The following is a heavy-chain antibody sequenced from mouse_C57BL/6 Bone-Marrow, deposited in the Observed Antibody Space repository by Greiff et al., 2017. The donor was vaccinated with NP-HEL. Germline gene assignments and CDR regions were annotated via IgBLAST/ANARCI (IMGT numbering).Heavy chain of an antibody. D-gene: IGHD2-1*01. CDR1: GFTFTDYY. CDR2: IRNKANGYTT. CDR3: ARGGNYYFDY. J-gene: IGHJ2*01. V-gene: IGHV7-3*01. Sequence: EVKLMESGGGLVQPGGSLSLSCAASGFTFTDYYMSWVRQPPGKALEWLGFIRNKANGYTTEYSASVKGRFTISRDNSQSILYLQMNALRAEDSATYYCARGGNYYFDYWGQGTTLTVSS.